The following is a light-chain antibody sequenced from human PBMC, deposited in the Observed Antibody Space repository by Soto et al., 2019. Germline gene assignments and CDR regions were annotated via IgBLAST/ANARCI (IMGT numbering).Light chain of an antibody. CDR1: QSVDIS. CDR3: QQYMNWPT. CDR2: GAS. V-gene: IGKV3-15*01. Sequence: EIVLTQSPATLSVSPGDRVTLSCRASQSVDISLAWYQQRPGQAPRLLIYGASTRATGIPARFSGSGSGTEFTLTISSLQSEDFAVYYCQQYMNWPTFGQGTRLEIK. J-gene: IGKJ5*01.